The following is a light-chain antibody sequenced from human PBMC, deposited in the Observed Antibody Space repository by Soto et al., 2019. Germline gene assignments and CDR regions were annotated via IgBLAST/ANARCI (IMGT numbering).Light chain of an antibody. CDR3: SSYTSSTLSV. CDR1: SSDVGGYNY. CDR2: EVS. Sequence: QSVLTQPASVSGSPGQSITISCTGTSSDVGGYNYVSWYQQHPGKAPKLMIYEVSNRPSGVSNRFSGSKSGNTASLTISGLQAEDEADYYCSSYTSSTLSVFGTGTKV. V-gene: IGLV2-14*01. J-gene: IGLJ1*01.